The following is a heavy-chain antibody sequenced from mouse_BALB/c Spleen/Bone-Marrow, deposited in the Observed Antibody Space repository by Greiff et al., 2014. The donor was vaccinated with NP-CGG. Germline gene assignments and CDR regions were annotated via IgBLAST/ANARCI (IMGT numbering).Heavy chain of an antibody. Sequence: EVKLVESGGGLVKSGGSLKLSCAASGFSFNSYGMSWVRQTPEKRLEWVATISGGGSYTFYPDSVKGRFTISRDNAKNNLYLQLSSLSSEDTALYYCARHAYYDRTEVSFVSWGQGTLVTVSA. J-gene: IGHJ3*01. CDR1: GFSFNSYG. CDR3: ARHAYYDRTEVSFVS. V-gene: IGHV5-9-2*01. CDR2: ISGGGSYT. D-gene: IGHD2-4*01.